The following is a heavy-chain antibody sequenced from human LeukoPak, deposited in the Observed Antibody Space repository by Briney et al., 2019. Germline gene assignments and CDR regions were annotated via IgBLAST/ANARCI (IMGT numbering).Heavy chain of an antibody. Sequence: SETLSLTCTVSGGSISSSSYYWGWIRQPPGKGLEWIGSIYYSGSTYYNPSLKSRVTISVDTSKNQFSLKLSSVTAADTAVYYCASLYRYRPATVTGGYFDYWGQGTLVTVSS. V-gene: IGHV4-39*01. CDR3: ASLYRYRPATVTGGYFDY. CDR1: GGSISSSSYY. D-gene: IGHD4-17*01. CDR2: IYYSGST. J-gene: IGHJ4*02.